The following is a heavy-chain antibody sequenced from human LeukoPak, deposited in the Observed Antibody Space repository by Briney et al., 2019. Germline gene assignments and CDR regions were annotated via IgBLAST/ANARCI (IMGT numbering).Heavy chain of an antibody. D-gene: IGHD2-15*01. V-gene: IGHV1-2*02. Sequence: ASVKVSCKASGYTFTSYAMNWVRQAPGQGLEWMGWINPNSGGTNYAQKFQGRVTMTRDTSISTAYMELSRLRSDDTAVYYCARDQYCSGGSCYSWFDPWGQGTLVTVSS. CDR1: GYTFTSYA. CDR2: INPNSGGT. J-gene: IGHJ5*02. CDR3: ARDQYCSGGSCYSWFDP.